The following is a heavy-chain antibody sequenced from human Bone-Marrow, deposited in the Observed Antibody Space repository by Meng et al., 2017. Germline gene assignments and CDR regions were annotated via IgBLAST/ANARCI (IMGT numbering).Heavy chain of an antibody. CDR2: INPKSGDT. V-gene: IGHV1-2*06. D-gene: IGHD6-25*01. CDR3: ARDEDISAAGKLFGDY. J-gene: IGHJ4*02. Sequence: QGQLVQFGAEVKKPGASVKVPCKPSGYNFPDYYIHWVRRAPGQGLEWMGRINPKSGDTHYAQKFQARVTMTGDTSISTAYMELSGLRSDDTAMYYCARDEDISAAGKLFGDYWGQGTLVTVSS. CDR1: GYNFPDYY.